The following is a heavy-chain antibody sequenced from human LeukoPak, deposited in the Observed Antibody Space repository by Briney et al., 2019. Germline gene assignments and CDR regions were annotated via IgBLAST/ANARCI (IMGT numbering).Heavy chain of an antibody. V-gene: IGHV4-39*01. Sequence: SETLSLTCTVSGGSISRSSYYWGWIRHPPGKGLEGIGGIYYSGSTYYNPSLKSRVTISVDTPKNQFSLKLSSVTAADTAVYYCARQGYDFWSGYPGHYYYYMDVWGKGTTVTVSS. D-gene: IGHD3-3*01. J-gene: IGHJ6*03. CDR2: IYYSGST. CDR3: ARQGYDFWSGYPGHYYYYMDV. CDR1: GGSISRSSYY.